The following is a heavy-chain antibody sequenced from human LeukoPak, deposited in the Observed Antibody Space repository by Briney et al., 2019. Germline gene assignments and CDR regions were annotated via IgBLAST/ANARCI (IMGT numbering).Heavy chain of an antibody. CDR2: ISSSSSTL. CDR3: ARDSTGPTIFGVGDAFDI. CDR1: GFTFSSYS. V-gene: IGHV3-48*04. J-gene: IGHJ3*02. Sequence: PGGSLRLSCAASGFTFSSYSMNWVRQAPGKGLEWVSYISSSSSTLYYADSVKGRFTISRDNAKNSLYLQMNSLRAEDTAVYYCARDSTGPTIFGVGDAFDIWGQGTMVTVSS. D-gene: IGHD3-3*01.